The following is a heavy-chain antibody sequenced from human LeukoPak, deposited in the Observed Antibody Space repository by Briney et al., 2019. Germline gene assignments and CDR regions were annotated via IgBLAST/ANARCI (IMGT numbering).Heavy chain of an antibody. CDR2: ISGSGGST. J-gene: IGHJ4*02. CDR1: GFTFSSYA. V-gene: IGHV3-23*01. CDR3: AKDIRVVPAAIHDY. D-gene: IGHD2-2*02. Sequence: GGSLRLSCAASGFTFSSYAMSWVRQAPGKGLEWVSAISGSGGSTYYADSVKGRFTISRDNSKNTLYLQMNSLRAEDTAVYYCAKDIRVVPAAIHDYWGQGTLSPSPQ.